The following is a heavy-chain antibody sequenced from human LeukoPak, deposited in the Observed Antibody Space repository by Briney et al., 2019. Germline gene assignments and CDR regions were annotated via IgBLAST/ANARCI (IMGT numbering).Heavy chain of an antibody. V-gene: IGHV3-43*01. CDR2: ISWDGGST. Sequence: GGSLRLSCAASGFTFDHYTMHWVRQAPGKGLEWVSLISWDGGSTYYADSVKGRFTISRDNSKNSLSLQMNSLRAEDTALYYCAKDGKNYFDYWGQGTLVTVSS. CDR3: AKDGKNYFDY. J-gene: IGHJ4*02. CDR1: GFTFDHYT.